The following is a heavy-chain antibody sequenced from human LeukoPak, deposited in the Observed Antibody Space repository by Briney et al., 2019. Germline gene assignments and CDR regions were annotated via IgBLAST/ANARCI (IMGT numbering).Heavy chain of an antibody. Sequence: GGSLRLSCAASGFTVSSNYMSWVRQAPGKGLEWVSVIYSGGSTYYADSVKGRFTISRDNSKNTLYLQMNSLRAEDTAVYYCASDTAKDDAFDIWGQGTMVTVSS. V-gene: IGHV3-66*01. D-gene: IGHD5-18*01. J-gene: IGHJ3*02. CDR2: IYSGGST. CDR1: GFTVSSNY. CDR3: ASDTAKDDAFDI.